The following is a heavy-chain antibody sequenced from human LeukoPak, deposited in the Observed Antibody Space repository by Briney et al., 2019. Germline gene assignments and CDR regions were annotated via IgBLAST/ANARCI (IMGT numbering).Heavy chain of an antibody. V-gene: IGHV1-69*01. CDR2: IIPIFGTA. CDR1: GGTFSIYA. Sequence: SVKVSCKASGGTFSIYAISWVRQAPGQGLEWRGGIIPIFGTANYAQKFQGRVTITADESTSTAYMELSSLRSEDTAVYYCARCGMLALGYYYYYYMDVWGKGTTVTVSS. D-gene: IGHD2-8*01. CDR3: ARCGMLALGYYYYYYMDV. J-gene: IGHJ6*03.